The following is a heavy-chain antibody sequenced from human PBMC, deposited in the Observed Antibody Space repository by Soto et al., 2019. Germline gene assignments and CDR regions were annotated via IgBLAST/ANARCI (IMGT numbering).Heavy chain of an antibody. D-gene: IGHD3-22*01. CDR1: GGTFGIYA. J-gene: IGHJ3*02. V-gene: IGHV1-69*13. Sequence: EASVELCCKASGGTFGIYASRWVRQAPGQGLEWMGGIIPIFGTANYAQKFQGRVTITADESTSTAYMELSSLRSEDTAVYYCARAPHDSSGYYYPNAFDIWGQGTMVTVSS. CDR2: IIPIFGTA. CDR3: ARAPHDSSGYYYPNAFDI.